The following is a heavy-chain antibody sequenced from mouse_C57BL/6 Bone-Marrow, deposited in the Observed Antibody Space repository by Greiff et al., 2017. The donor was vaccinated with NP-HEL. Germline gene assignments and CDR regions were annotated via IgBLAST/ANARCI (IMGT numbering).Heavy chain of an antibody. CDR3: AICGGTTAGGAMDY. D-gene: IGHD1-2*01. CDR2: IHPSDSDT. J-gene: IGHJ4*01. Sequence: QVHVKQPGAELVKPGASVKVSCKASGYTFTSYWMHWVKQRPGQGLEWIGRIHPSDSDTNYNQKFKGKATLTVDKSSSTAYMQLSSLTSEDSAVDYCAICGGTTAGGAMDYWGQGTSVTVSS. V-gene: IGHV1-74*01. CDR1: GYTFTSYW.